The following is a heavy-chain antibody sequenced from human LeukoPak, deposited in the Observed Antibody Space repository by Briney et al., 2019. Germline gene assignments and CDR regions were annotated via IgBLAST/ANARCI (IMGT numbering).Heavy chain of an antibody. Sequence: GSLRLSRAAPPFTLRNYWMGWVRQAPGKGLEWVANTKPDGTAEYYADSVRGRFTTSRDNPNNFLYLQMNSLRGEDTAVYYCARDRGLHTNFDYWGQGTLVTVSS. CDR1: PFTLRNYW. D-gene: IGHD5-12*01. CDR2: TKPDGTAE. CDR3: ARDRGLHTNFDY. V-gene: IGHV3-7*01. J-gene: IGHJ4*02.